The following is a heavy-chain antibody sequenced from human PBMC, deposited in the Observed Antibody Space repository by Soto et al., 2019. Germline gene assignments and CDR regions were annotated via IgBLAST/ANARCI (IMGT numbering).Heavy chain of an antibody. CDR1: GYSFTSYW. V-gene: IGHV5-10-1*01. J-gene: IGHJ4*02. D-gene: IGHD3-22*01. Sequence: GESLKISCKGSGYSFTSYWISWVRQMPGKGLGWMGRIDPSDSYTNYSPSFQGHVTISADKSISTAYLQWSSLKASDTAMYYCARLESGGSSGYYSRYWGQGTLVTVSS. CDR3: ARLESGGSSGYYSRY. CDR2: IDPSDSYT.